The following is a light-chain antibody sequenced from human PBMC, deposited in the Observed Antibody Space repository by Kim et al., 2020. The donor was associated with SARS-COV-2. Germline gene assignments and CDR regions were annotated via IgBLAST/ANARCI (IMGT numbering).Light chain of an antibody. J-gene: IGLJ2*01. V-gene: IGLV2-14*03. Sequence: GQSITISCTGTSSDVGAYNYVSWYQQHPGKAPKRVIYDVNNRPSGVSDRFSGSKSGNTASLTISGLQAEDEADYYCSSYTSSTTLVFGGGTKLTVL. CDR3: SSYTSSTTLV. CDR2: DVN. CDR1: SSDVGAYNY.